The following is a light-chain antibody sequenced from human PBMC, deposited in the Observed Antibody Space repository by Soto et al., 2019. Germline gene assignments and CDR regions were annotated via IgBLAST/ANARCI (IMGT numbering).Light chain of an antibody. CDR2: GAS. CDR1: QSVSSN. CDR3: QQYNNWPTWT. J-gene: IGKJ1*01. V-gene: IGKV3-15*01. Sequence: IVMTQSPATLSVSTRERATLSCRASQSVSSNLAWYQQKPGQAPRLLIYGASTRATGIPARFSGSGSGTEFTLTISSLQSEDFAVYYCQQYNNWPTWTFGQGTKADIK.